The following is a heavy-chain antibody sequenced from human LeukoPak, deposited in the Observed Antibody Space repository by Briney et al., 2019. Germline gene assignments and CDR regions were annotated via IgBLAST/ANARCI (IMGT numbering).Heavy chain of an antibody. CDR3: ARRVGVGSGWSNSYYYYMDV. J-gene: IGHJ6*03. D-gene: IGHD6-19*01. V-gene: IGHV4-39*01. CDR2: IYYSGNT. Sequence: SETLSLTCTVSGDSISSTRYYWGWIRQPPGKGLEWIGSIYYSGNTHYNPSLKSRLTVSVDTSKNQFFLNLRSVTASDTAVYYCARRVGVGSGWSNSYYYYMDVWGIGTTVTVSS. CDR1: GDSISSTRYY.